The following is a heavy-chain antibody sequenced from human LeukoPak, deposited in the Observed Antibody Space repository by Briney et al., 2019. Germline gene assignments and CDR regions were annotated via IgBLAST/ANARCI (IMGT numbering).Heavy chain of an antibody. Sequence: SETLSLTCAVYGGSFSGYYWSWIRQPPGKGLEWLGEINHSGSTNYNPSLKSRVTISVDTSKNQFSLKLSSVAAADTAVYYCARHSNLWGLPEPLPAYYYYYYMDVWGKGTTVTISS. J-gene: IGHJ6*03. D-gene: IGHD3-16*01. V-gene: IGHV4-34*01. CDR3: ARHSNLWGLPEPLPAYYYYYYMDV. CDR1: GGSFSGYY. CDR2: INHSGST.